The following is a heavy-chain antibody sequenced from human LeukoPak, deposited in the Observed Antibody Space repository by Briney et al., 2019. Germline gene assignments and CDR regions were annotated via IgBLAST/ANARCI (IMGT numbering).Heavy chain of an antibody. D-gene: IGHD3-10*01. V-gene: IGHV1-24*01. Sequence: ASLKVSCKVSGYTLTELSMHWVRQAPGKGLEWMGGFDPEDGETIYAQKFQGRVTMTEDTSTDTAYMELSSLRSEDMAIYYCARDMSSGSSYLNYFDYWGQGTLVTVSS. CDR3: ARDMSSGSSYLNYFDY. CDR1: GYTLTELS. CDR2: FDPEDGET. J-gene: IGHJ4*02.